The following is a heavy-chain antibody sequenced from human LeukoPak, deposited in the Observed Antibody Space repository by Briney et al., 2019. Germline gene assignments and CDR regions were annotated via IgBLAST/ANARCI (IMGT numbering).Heavy chain of an antibody. CDR1: GGSISSYY. CDR2: IYYSGST. D-gene: IGHD6-13*01. V-gene: IGHV4-59*01. Sequence: SETLSLTCTVSGGSISSYYWSWIRQPPGKGLEWIGYIYYSGSTNYNPPLKSRVTISVDTSKNQFSLKLSSVTAAGTAVYYCARGSSSSWYEYYYYYMDVWGKGTTVTISS. J-gene: IGHJ6*03. CDR3: ARGSSSSWYEYYYYYMDV.